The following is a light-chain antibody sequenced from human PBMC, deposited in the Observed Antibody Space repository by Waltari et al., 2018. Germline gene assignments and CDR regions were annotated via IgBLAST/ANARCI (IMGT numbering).Light chain of an antibody. J-gene: IGKJ1*01. CDR1: QSVGSSS. V-gene: IGKV3-20*01. CDR3: QQHGTLPAT. CDR2: RAS. Sequence: TQSPGTASLSPGERVTLSCRASQSVGSSSLAWYQQKPGQAPRLVIYRASRRATGIPDRFSGSWSGTDFSLTISRLEPEDFAVYYCQQHGTLPATFGQGTKVEIK.